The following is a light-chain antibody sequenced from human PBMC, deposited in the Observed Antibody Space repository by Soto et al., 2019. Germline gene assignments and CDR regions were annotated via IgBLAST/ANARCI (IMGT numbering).Light chain of an antibody. J-gene: IGKJ1*01. CDR3: QQYNNWPRT. Sequence: EIVMTQSPATLSVSPGKRATLSCRASQSIDSDLAWFQHKPGQAPRLLISGASTRATGIPARFSGSGSGTEFTLTISSLQSEDFAVYYCQQYNNWPRTFGQGTKVEIK. CDR1: QSIDSD. CDR2: GAS. V-gene: IGKV3-15*01.